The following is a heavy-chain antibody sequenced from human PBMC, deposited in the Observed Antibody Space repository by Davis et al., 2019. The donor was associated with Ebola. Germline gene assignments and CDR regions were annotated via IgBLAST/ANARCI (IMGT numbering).Heavy chain of an antibody. D-gene: IGHD6-13*01. J-gene: IGHJ4*02. Sequence: MPSETLSLTCTVSGGSISSTSYYWAWIRQPPGKGLEWIGSIYSSGSTYYNPSLKSRLTISVDTSKNHFSLKLSSVTAADTAVYYCARVKYSSSADFDYWGQGTLVTVSS. CDR2: IYSSGST. V-gene: IGHV4-39*02. CDR1: GGSISSTSYY. CDR3: ARVKYSSSADFDY.